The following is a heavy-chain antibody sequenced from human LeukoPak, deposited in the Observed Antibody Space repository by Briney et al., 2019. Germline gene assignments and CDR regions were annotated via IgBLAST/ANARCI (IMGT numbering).Heavy chain of an antibody. J-gene: IGHJ6*03. V-gene: IGHV3-74*01. CDR3: AKEKSIAARPRYYYMDV. CDR1: GFTFSNYW. Sequence: GGSLRLSCAASGFTFSNYWMHWVRQAPGKGLVWVSRLDTDGSDTSYADSVKGRFTVSRDNAKNTLYLQMNNLRAEDTAVYYCAKEKSIAARPRYYYMDVWGKGTTVTVSS. D-gene: IGHD6-6*01. CDR2: LDTDGSDT.